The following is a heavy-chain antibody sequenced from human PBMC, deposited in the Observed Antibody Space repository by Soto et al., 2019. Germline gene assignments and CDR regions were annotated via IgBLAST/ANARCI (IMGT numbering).Heavy chain of an antibody. CDR1: GFTFDNYA. V-gene: IGHV3-23*01. D-gene: IGHD4-17*01. J-gene: IGHJ5*01. CDR3: AKESHYGDFLPFDS. Sequence: EVQLLESGGAFVQPGGSLRLSCAASGFTFDNYAMSWVRQAPGKGLEWVSSITSRATGTFYADSVEGRFTISKDMSKNTLYLDMHTLRAEDTALYYCAKESHYGDFLPFDSWGQGTLVTVSS. CDR2: ITSRATGT.